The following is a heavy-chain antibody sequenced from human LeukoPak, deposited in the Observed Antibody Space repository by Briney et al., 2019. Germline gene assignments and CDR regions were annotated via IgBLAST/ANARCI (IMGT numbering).Heavy chain of an antibody. J-gene: IGHJ4*02. CDR1: GGSINNYD. Sequence: SETLSLTCTVSGGSINNYDWSWVRQPPGKGLEWIGYIYYRGSTNYNPSLKSRVTFSVDTSKHQFSLKLHSVTAADTAVYYCARGGDYGDLRYFDYWGQGTLVTVSS. CDR2: IYYRGST. CDR3: ARGGDYGDLRYFDY. V-gene: IGHV4-59*01. D-gene: IGHD4-17*01.